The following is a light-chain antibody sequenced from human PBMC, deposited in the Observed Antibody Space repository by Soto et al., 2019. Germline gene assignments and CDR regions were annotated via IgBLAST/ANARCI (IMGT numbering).Light chain of an antibody. J-gene: IGLJ2*01. CDR1: GSDVGGYND. V-gene: IGLV2-8*01. CDR3: SSYAGSNNLV. CDR2: EVS. Sequence: QSALTQPPSASGSPGQSVTISCTGTGSDVGGYNDVSWYQQHPGKAPKLMIYEVSKRPSGVPDRFSGSKSGNTASLTVSGLQAEDEADYYCSSYAGSNNLVFGGGTKLTVL.